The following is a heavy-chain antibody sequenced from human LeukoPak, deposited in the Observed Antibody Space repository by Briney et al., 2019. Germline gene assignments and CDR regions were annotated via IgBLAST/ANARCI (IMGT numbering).Heavy chain of an antibody. D-gene: IGHD6-13*01. CDR3: ARVGHIVAAGTYDW. V-gene: IGHV4-59*08. Sequence: SETLSLTCTVSGASISSCYWSWIRHPPGKGLEWSGYISYSGSPNYNPSLNSRVTISAATSKNTSSLNLSSVTAADTAVYYCARVGHIVAAGTYDWWGQGTLVTVSS. CDR2: ISYSGSP. J-gene: IGHJ4*02. CDR1: GASISSCY.